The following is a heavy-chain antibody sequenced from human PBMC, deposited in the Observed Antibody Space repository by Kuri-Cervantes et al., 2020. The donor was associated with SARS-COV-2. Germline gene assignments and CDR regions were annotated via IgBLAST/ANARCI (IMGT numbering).Heavy chain of an antibody. V-gene: IGHV1-24*01. D-gene: IGHD5-18*01. Sequence: ASVKVSCKVSGYTLTELSMHWVRQAPGKGLEWMGGFDPEDGETIYAQKFQGRVTMTEDTSTDTAYMELSSLRSEDTAVYYCATGPPVDTATWFDPWGQGTLVTSSS. CDR3: ATGPPVDTATWFDP. J-gene: IGHJ5*02. CDR1: GYTLTELS. CDR2: FDPEDGET.